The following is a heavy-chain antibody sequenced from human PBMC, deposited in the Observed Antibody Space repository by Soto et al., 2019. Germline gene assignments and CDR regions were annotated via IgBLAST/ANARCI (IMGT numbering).Heavy chain of an antibody. V-gene: IGHV1-69*06. D-gene: IGHD2-15*01. CDR3: ARDRSGGHPFGFYYYYGMDV. J-gene: IGHJ6*01. CDR2: FIPIFVSA. Sequence: QLHLVQSGAEVKKAGSSVKVSCKASGGTVSSYAITWVRQAPGKGLEWMGVFIPIFVSAHYAPKFQGRITMTRDTSTSTVYMDLRSLTSDDTAMYYCARDRSGGHPFGFYYYYGMDVW. CDR1: GGTVSSYA.